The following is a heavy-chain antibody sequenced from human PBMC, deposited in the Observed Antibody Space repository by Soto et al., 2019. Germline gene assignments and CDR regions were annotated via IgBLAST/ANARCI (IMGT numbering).Heavy chain of an antibody. CDR3: AIGWDSSGTNAPDAFDI. CDR2: INPSSGST. J-gene: IGHJ3*02. D-gene: IGHD3-22*01. V-gene: IGHV1-46*01. CDR1: GYTFTSYY. Sequence: ASVKVSCKASGYTFTSYYMHWVRQAPGQGLEWMGRINPSSGSTSYAQKFQGRVTMTRDTSTSTAYMELSSLRSEDTAVYYCAIGWDSSGTNAPDAFDIWGQGTMVTVSS.